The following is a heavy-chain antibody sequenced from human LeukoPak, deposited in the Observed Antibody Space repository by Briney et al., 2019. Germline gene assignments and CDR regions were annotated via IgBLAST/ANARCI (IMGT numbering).Heavy chain of an antibody. CDR3: ARGFYNWFDP. CDR2: INHSGST. V-gene: IGHV4-34*01. Sequence: PGGSLRLSCAASGFTFSNYEMNWVRQPPGKGLEWIGEINHSGSTNYNPSLKSRVTISVDTSKNQFSLKLSSVTAADTAVYYCARGFYNWFDPWGQGTLVTVSS. CDR1: GFTFSNYE. J-gene: IGHJ5*02.